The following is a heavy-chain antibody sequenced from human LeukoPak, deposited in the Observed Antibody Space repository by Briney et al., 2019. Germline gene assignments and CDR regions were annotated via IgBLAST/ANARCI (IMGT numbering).Heavy chain of an antibody. Sequence: SETLSLTCTVSGGSISSGSYYWSWIRQPAGTGLEWIGRIYTSGSTNYNPSLKSRVTISVDTSKNQFSLKLSSVTAADTAVYYCARASGAYSSGWYGELDWFDPWGQGTLVTVSS. CDR1: GGSISSGSYY. D-gene: IGHD6-19*01. J-gene: IGHJ5*02. V-gene: IGHV4-61*02. CDR2: IYTSGST. CDR3: ARASGAYSSGWYGELDWFDP.